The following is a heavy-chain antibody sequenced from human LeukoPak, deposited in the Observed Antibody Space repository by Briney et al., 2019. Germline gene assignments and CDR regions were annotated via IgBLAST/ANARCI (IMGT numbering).Heavy chain of an antibody. CDR3: PKAPDNRAYNNWFDP. J-gene: IGHJ5*02. V-gene: IGHV3-23*01. Sequence: GGSLRLSCAASGFSFSTFAMSWVRQAPGKGPEWVSGISSASGSTYYTDSVKGRFTISRDNSKNTLYLQMDSLRAEDTPVYYCPKAPDNRAYNNWFDPWGQGTLVTVSA. D-gene: IGHD3-16*01. CDR2: ISSASGST. CDR1: GFSFSTFA.